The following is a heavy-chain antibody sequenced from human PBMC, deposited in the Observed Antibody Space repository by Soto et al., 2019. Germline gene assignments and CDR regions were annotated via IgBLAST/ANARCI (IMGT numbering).Heavy chain of an antibody. V-gene: IGHV3-11*01. CDR2: ISGSGDII. D-gene: IGHD2-2*03. CDR1: GFTFSDYY. CDR3: ARAYGSGVGAVNC. Sequence: QVQLVESGGGLVKPGGSLRLSCAASGFTFSDYYMSWIRQAPGKGLEWISYISGSGDIIYYADSMKGRFTISRDNAKSSLCLEMNRLRADDTATYYCARAYGSGVGAVNCWGQGTVVTVSS. J-gene: IGHJ3*01.